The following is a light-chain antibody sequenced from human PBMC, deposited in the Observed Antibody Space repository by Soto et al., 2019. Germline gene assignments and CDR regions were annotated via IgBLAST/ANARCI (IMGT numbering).Light chain of an antibody. Sequence: DIQMTQSPSSLSASVGDRVTITCQASQDIDKFLNWYQQKPGKAPKLLIDDASNLETGVQSRFSGSGSGTDFTFIIRSLQPEDIATYYCKQYYDLPITFGQGTRLEIK. CDR2: DAS. V-gene: IGKV1-33*01. CDR3: KQYYDLPIT. J-gene: IGKJ5*01. CDR1: QDIDKF.